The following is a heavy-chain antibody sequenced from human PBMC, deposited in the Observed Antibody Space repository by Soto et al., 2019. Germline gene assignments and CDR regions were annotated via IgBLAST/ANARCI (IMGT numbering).Heavy chain of an antibody. V-gene: IGHV3-30-3*01. CDR3: ARDYRRYFDWLLPYY. J-gene: IGHJ4*02. CDR2: ISYDGSNK. CDR1: GFTFSSYA. Sequence: GGSLRLSCAASGFTFSSYAMHWVRQAPGKGLEWVAVISYDGSNKYYADSVKGRFTISRDNSKNTLYLQMNSLRAEDTAVYYCARDYRRYFDWLLPYYWGQGTLVTVSS. D-gene: IGHD3-9*01.